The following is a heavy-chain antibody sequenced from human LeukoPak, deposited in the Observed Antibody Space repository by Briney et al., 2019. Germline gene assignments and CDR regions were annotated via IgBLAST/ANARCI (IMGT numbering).Heavy chain of an antibody. D-gene: IGHD3-22*01. V-gene: IGHV3-20*01. J-gene: IGHJ6*03. Sequence: GGSLRLSCAASGFSFDDYGMNWVRQAPGKGLEWVSGINWNGGRTGYADSVKGRFTISRDNAKKSLYLQMNSLKVEDTAFYHCARAADYYDSSGYYYFMDVWGKGTTVTISS. CDR1: GFSFDDYG. CDR3: ARAADYYDSSGYYYFMDV. CDR2: INWNGGRT.